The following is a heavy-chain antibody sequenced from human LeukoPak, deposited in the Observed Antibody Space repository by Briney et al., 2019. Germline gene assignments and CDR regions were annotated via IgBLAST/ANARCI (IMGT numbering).Heavy chain of an antibody. D-gene: IGHD3-10*01. Sequence: GGSLRLSCAASGFTFSSFWMKWVRQAPGKGLEWVSAISGSGGSTYYADSVKGRFTISRDNSKNTLYLQMNSLRAEDTAVYYCAKGGYYGSGRLYGMDVWGKGTTVTVSS. J-gene: IGHJ6*04. CDR3: AKGGYYGSGRLYGMDV. V-gene: IGHV3-23*01. CDR2: ISGSGGST. CDR1: GFTFSSFW.